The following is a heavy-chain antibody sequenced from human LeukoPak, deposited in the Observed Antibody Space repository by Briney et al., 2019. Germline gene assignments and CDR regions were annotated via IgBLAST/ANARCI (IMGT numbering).Heavy chain of an antibody. J-gene: IGHJ5*02. CDR2: IYRGGST. CDR1: GGSIASSGYS. V-gene: IGHV4-30-2*01. Sequence: ETSETLSLTCAVSGGSIASSGYSWSWIRQPPGKGLEWIGYIYRGGSTYYNPSLKSRVTMSVDRSKNQFSLKLGSVTAADTAVYYCARVLVPSWFDPWGQGTLVTVSS. CDR3: ARVLVPSWFDP.